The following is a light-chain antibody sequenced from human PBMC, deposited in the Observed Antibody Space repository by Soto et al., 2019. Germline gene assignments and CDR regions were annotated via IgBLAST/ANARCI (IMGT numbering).Light chain of an antibody. CDR1: TGAVTSGHS. CDR3: LLTYSGTWA. J-gene: IGLJ3*02. V-gene: IGLV7-46*01. Sequence: QAVVTPEPSLTVSPGGTVTLPCGSSTGAVTSGHSPYWFQQKPGQAPRTLIYDTTNRHSWTPARFSGFLLGGKAALTLSGAQPEDDAEYYCLLTYSGTWAFGGGTKLTVL. CDR2: DTT.